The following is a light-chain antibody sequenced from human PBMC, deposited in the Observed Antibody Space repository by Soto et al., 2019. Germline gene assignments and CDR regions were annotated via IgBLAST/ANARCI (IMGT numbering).Light chain of an antibody. Sequence: DIQMTQSPSTLSASVGDRVTITCRASQSISSWLAWYQQKPGKAPKLLIYQAFSLESGNPSRFSGSGSGTEFTLTISSLQPDDFATYYCQQYNTDSRTGGQGTKVEIK. J-gene: IGKJ1*01. CDR1: QSISSW. CDR2: QAF. CDR3: QQYNTDSRT. V-gene: IGKV1-5*03.